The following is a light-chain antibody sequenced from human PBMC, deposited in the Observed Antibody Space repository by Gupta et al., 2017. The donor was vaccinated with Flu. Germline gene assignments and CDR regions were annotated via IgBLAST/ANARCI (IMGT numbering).Light chain of an antibody. CDR1: SSDVGGYNY. V-gene: IGLV2-14*01. CDR2: AVS. CDR3: CSETSSSTQVV. J-gene: IGLJ2*01. Sequence: SALTQPASVSGSPGPSITISCTGTSSDVGGYNYVSWYQQHPVKAPNLMIYAVSTRPSGVANRFSGSKSGTTASLTITGLQAEEEADYYCCSETSSSTQVVFGGGTKLTVL.